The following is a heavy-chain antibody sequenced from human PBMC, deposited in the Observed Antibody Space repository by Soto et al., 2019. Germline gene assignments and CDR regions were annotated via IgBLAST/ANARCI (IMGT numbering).Heavy chain of an antibody. D-gene: IGHD6-13*01. CDR1: GGSISSNY. J-gene: IGHJ4*02. Sequence: SETLSLTCTVSGGSISSNYWTWIRQPPGKGLEWIGYVYNSGSTNYNPSLKSRVTIPEDTSKSQFSLKVNSMTAADTAVYYCARYRREAVAGYTLDNWGQGILVTVSS. CDR2: VYNSGST. V-gene: IGHV4-59*01. CDR3: ARYRREAVAGYTLDN.